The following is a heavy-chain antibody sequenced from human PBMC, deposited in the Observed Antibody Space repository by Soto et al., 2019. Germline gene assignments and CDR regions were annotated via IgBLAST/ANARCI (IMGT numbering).Heavy chain of an antibody. D-gene: IGHD5-18*01. J-gene: IGHJ4*02. Sequence: YDMSWIRQAPGKGLEWVSYITTTGTTTYYAGFVKGRFTISRDNAKKSLYLQINSLRDEDTAVYYCARDLGYGLFDYWGQGNLVSVSS. CDR3: ARDLGYGLFDY. V-gene: IGHV3-11*04. CDR1: YD. CDR2: ITTTGTTT.